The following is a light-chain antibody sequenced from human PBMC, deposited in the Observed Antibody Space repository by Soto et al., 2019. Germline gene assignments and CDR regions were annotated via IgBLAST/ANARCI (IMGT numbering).Light chain of an antibody. CDR2: RNN. CDR1: SSNIGSKS. Sequence: QSVLTQPPSVSGTPGQRVNMSCSGSSSNIGSKSVSWYQHLPQTAPKLLIYRNNQRPSGVPGRFSGSKSGTSASLVISGLQSDDETQYYCAAWDDSLNVLVFGGGTKVTVL. J-gene: IGLJ2*01. CDR3: AAWDDSLNVLV. V-gene: IGLV1-44*01.